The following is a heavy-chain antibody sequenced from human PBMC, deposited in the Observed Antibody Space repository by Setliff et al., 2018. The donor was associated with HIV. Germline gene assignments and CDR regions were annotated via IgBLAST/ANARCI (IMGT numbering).Heavy chain of an antibody. J-gene: IGHJ4*02. Sequence: PSETLSLTCAVSGYSISSGYYWGWIRQPPGKGLEWIGSIYHGGTTYYNPSLRSRVTISEDTSKNQFSLTLTSVTAADTAVYYCARRIGAGNFDYWGQGTLVTVSS. CDR3: ARRIGAGNFDY. CDR1: GYSISSGYY. CDR2: IYHGGTT. V-gene: IGHV4-38-2*01. D-gene: IGHD3-16*01.